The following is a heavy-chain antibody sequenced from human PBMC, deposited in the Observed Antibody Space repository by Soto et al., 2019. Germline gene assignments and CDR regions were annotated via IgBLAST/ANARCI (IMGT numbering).Heavy chain of an antibody. CDR3: AKDMGAFSSGYDYYGMDV. J-gene: IGHJ6*02. D-gene: IGHD3-16*01. CDR2: ISWNSGSI. Sequence: EVQLVESGGGLVQPGRALRHSCAASGFPFDDYSMHWVRQATGKGLVRVSGISWNSGSIGYAASVTGRFNISRDNAKNSLYLQIDTQRVEDTSVYYCAKDMGAFSSGYDYYGMDVWGQGTTVTVSS. V-gene: IGHV3-9*01. CDR1: GFPFDDYS.